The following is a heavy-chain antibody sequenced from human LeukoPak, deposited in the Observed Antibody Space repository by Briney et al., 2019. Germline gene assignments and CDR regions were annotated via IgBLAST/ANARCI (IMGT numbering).Heavy chain of an antibody. CDR2: ISSSGSTV. D-gene: IGHD1-20*01. CDR3: AREYNSRATFDY. V-gene: IGHV3-48*03. Sequence: GGSLRLSRAASGFTFSSYEMNWVRQAPGKGLEWVSYISSSGSTVYYADSVKGRFTVSRDNAKNSLYLQMNSLRAEDTAIYYCAREYNSRATFDYWGQGTLVTVSS. J-gene: IGHJ4*02. CDR1: GFTFSSYE.